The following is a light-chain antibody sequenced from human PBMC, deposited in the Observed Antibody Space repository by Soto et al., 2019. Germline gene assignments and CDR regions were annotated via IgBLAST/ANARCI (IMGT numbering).Light chain of an antibody. CDR2: KAS. Sequence: DIQMTQSPSTLSTSVGDRVTITCRASQSISSWLAWYQQKPGKAPNLLIYKASNLQSGVPSRFSGSGSGTEFTLTISSLQPDDFATYYCQHYKSYPFTFGQGTKLEIK. CDR1: QSISSW. J-gene: IGKJ2*01. CDR3: QHYKSYPFT. V-gene: IGKV1-5*03.